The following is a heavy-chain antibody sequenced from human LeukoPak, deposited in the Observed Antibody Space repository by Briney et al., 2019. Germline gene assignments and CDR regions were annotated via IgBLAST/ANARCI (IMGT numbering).Heavy chain of an antibody. Sequence: GGSLRLSCAASGFTFSSSTMSWVRQAPGKGLEWVAYISTGSSSIYYADSVQGRFTISRDNSKNTLYLQMNSLTAEDTAVYYCARDFYSRQFDYWGQGALVTVSS. V-gene: IGHV3-48*01. CDR1: GFTFSSST. J-gene: IGHJ4*02. D-gene: IGHD5-18*01. CDR2: ISTGSSSI. CDR3: ARDFYSRQFDY.